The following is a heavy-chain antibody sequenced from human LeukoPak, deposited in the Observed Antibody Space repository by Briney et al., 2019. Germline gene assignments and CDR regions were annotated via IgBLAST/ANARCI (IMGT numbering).Heavy chain of an antibody. CDR3: ARAPVFDY. J-gene: IGHJ4*02. CDR1: GGSFSGYY. V-gene: IGHV4-34*01. Sequence: RPSETLSLTCAVYGGSFSGYYWSWIRQPPGKGLEWIGEINHSGSTNYNPSLKSRVTISVDTSKNQFSLKLSSVTAADTAVYYCARAPVFDYWGQGTLVTVSS. CDR2: INHSGST.